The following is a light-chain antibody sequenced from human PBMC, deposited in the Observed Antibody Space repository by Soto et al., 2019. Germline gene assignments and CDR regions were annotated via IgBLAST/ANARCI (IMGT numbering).Light chain of an antibody. V-gene: IGKV1-5*01. CDR3: HQYDSYPYT. CDR2: DAS. Sequence: DILMTQSPSILSASVGDTVTITCRASQRISKWVAWYQQRAGKAPTALIFDASYSEKGVPSRFSGSGSGTEFTLIISGLQPEDFATYYCHQYDSYPYTFGQGTKLEI. J-gene: IGKJ2*01. CDR1: QRISKW.